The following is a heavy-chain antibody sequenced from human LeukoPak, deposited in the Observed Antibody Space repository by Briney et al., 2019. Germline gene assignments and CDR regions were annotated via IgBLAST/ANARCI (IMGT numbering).Heavy chain of an antibody. D-gene: IGHD1-14*01. CDR1: GGSISSYH. Sequence: KPSETLSLTCTVSGGSISSYHWRWIRQPPGEGLEWIGYIYYSGSTKYNPSLKSRVTISVDTSKNQFSLKLSSVTAADTAVYYCARDGGSLYYYGMDVWGQGTTVTVSS. CDR3: ARDGGSLYYYGMDV. V-gene: IGHV4-59*01. CDR2: IYYSGST. J-gene: IGHJ6*02.